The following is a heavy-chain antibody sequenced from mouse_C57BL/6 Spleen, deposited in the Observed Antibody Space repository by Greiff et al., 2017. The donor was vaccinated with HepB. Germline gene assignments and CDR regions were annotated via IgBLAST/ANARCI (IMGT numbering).Heavy chain of an antibody. CDR3: TRGDYGSRYWYFDV. CDR2: IYPGNSDT. V-gene: IGHV1-5*01. J-gene: IGHJ1*03. Sequence: VQLQQSGTVLARPGASVKMSCKTSGYTFTSYWMHWVKQRPGQGLEWIGAIYPGNSDTSYNQKFKGKAKLTAVTSASTAYMELSSLTNEDSAVYYCTRGDYGSRYWYFDVWGTGTTVTVSS. D-gene: IGHD1-1*01. CDR1: GYTFTSYW.